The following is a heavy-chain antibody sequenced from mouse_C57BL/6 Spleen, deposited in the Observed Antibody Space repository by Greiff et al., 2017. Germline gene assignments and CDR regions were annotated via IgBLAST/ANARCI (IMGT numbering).Heavy chain of an antibody. V-gene: IGHV1-63*01. Sequence: VQLQESGAELVRPGTSVKMSCKASGYTFTNYWIGWAKQRPGHGLEWIGDIYPGGGYTNYNEKLKGKATLTADKSSSTAYMQFSSLTSEDSAIYYCARLTGTKYFDVWGTGTTVTVSS. CDR1: GYTFTNYW. D-gene: IGHD4-1*01. J-gene: IGHJ1*03. CDR2: IYPGGGYT. CDR3: ARLTGTKYFDV.